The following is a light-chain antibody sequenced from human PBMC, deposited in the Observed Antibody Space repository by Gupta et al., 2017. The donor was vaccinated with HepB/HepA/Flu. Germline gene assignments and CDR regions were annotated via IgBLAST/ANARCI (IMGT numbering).Light chain of an antibody. CDR2: KAS. CDR3: QQYNSYLYT. V-gene: IGKV1-5*03. J-gene: IGKJ2*01. CDR1: QSISSW. Sequence: DSHMTQSPSTLSGAVGDRVTIPCRASQSISSWLAWYQQKPGKAPKLLIYKASSLESGVPSRFSGSGSGTEFTLTISSLQPDDFATYYCQQYNSYLYTFGQGTKLEIK.